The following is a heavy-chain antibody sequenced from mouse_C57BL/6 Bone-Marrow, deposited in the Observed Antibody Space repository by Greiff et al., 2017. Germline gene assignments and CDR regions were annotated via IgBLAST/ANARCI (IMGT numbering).Heavy chain of an antibody. J-gene: IGHJ3*01. CDR1: GFTFSSYG. CDR2: ISSGGSYT. Sequence: EVKLVESGGDLVKPGGSLKLSCAASGFTFSSYGMSWVRQTPDKRLEWVATISSGGSYTYYPDSVKGRFTISRDNAKNTLYLQRSSLKSEDTAMYYCALSAGFAYWGQGTLDTVSA. V-gene: IGHV5-6*01. CDR3: ALSAGFAY.